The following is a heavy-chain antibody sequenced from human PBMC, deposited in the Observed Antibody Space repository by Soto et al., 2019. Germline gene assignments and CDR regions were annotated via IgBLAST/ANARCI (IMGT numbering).Heavy chain of an antibody. J-gene: IGHJ4*03. CDR2: IYGSDDK. D-gene: IGHD2-2*01. Sequence: GPTLVNPTQTLTLTCTFSGFSLSSSGVSVGWIRQPPGKALEWLALIYGSDDKRYSPSLRRRLSITKDTSKNQVVLTMTNMDRVYTATDLCPNRRTLDILVVQPAWGYFDYWGQGTLVTVSA. CDR1: GFSLSSSGVS. V-gene: IGHV2-5*01. CDR3: PNRRTLDILVVQPAWGYFDY.